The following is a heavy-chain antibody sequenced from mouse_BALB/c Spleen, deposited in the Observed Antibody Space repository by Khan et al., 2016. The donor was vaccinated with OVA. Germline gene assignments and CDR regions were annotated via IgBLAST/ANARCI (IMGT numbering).Heavy chain of an antibody. CDR1: GFTFSSYG. Sequence: EVELVESGGDLVKPRGSLKLSCAASGFTFSSYGMSWVRQTPDKRLEWVAAISSGGSYTYYPDSLKGRFTISRDNAKNTLYLQMSSLKSEDTAMYYCARQPGYYEGSAMDYWGQGTSVTVSS. J-gene: IGHJ4*01. D-gene: IGHD2-3*01. V-gene: IGHV5-6*01. CDR2: ISSGGSYT. CDR3: ARQPGYYEGSAMDY.